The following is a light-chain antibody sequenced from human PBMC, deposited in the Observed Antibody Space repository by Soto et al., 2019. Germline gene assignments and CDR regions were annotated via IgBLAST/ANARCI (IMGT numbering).Light chain of an antibody. J-gene: IGLJ1*01. Sequence: QSVLTQPRSVSGSPGQSVTISCTGTSSEVGGYNYVSWYQQHPGKAPKVMIYDVSKRPSGVPDRFSGSKSGNTASLTISGLQAEDEADYYCCSYAGSTRVFGTGTKVTVL. CDR2: DVS. V-gene: IGLV2-11*01. CDR3: CSYAGSTRV. CDR1: SSEVGGYNY.